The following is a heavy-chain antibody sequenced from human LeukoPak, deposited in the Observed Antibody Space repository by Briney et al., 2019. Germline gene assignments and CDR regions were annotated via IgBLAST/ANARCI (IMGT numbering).Heavy chain of an antibody. V-gene: IGHV3-30*03. Sequence: GGSLRLSCAVSGFTFSSYGMHWVRQAPGKGLEWVAVISYDGSNKYYADSVKGRFTISRDNSKNTPYLQMNSLRAEDTAVYYCARGPFGGYTTGFFDPWGQGTLVTVSS. D-gene: IGHD3-10*01. CDR2: ISYDGSNK. CDR1: GFTFSSYG. CDR3: ARGPFGGYTTGFFDP. J-gene: IGHJ5*02.